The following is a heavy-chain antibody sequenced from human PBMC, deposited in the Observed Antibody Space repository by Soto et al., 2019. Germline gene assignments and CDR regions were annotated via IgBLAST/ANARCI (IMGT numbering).Heavy chain of an antibody. V-gene: IGHV1-2*02. D-gene: IGHD3-16*01. CDR3: AREVGGGRQYHFDS. Sequence: ASVKVSCKASGYTFSGYYIHWVRQAPGQGLEWMGWTNPSNGGTNYAQKFQGRVTMTRDTSLSIAYMELTTLRSDDTAVFYCAREVGGGRQYHFDSWGRGTLITVSS. J-gene: IGHJ4*02. CDR2: TNPSNGGT. CDR1: GYTFSGYY.